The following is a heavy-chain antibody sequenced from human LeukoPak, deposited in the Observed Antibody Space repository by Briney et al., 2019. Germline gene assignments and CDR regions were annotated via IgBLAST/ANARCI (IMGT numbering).Heavy chain of an antibody. V-gene: IGHV1-2*02. D-gene: IGHD3-9*01. J-gene: IGHJ4*02. CDR3: ARAPYYDILTGSFDY. Sequence: ASVKVSCKASGYTFTGYYMHWVRQAPGQGLEWMGWINPNSGGTNYAQKFQGRVTMTRDTSISTAYTELGRLRSDDTAVYYCARAPYYDILTGSFDYWGQGTLVTVSS. CDR2: INPNSGGT. CDR1: GYTFTGYY.